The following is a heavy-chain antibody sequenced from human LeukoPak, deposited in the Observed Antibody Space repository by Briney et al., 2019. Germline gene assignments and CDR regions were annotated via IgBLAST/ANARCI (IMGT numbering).Heavy chain of an antibody. CDR3: ARAIGIYSSSDD. D-gene: IGHD2-21*01. CDR1: GGSFSTFY. V-gene: IGHV4-59*08. CDR2: ISYTGST. Sequence: PSETVTLTCTVSGGSFSTFYWSWIRQPPEKGLEWIGYISYTGSTNYNPSLKSRVTISVDTSKNQFSLKVTSVTAADTAVYYCARAIGIYSSSDDWRQGTLDSLSS. J-gene: IGHJ4*02.